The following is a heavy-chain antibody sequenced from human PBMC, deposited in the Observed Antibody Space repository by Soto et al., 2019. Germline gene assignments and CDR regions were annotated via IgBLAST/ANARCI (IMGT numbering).Heavy chain of an antibody. V-gene: IGHV3-30*03. J-gene: IGHJ4*02. Sequence: GGSLRLSCAASVFSITSFGMQWVRQPPGKWLEFLAGLSHDGSKKXXADSVKDRXTISRYTSKNTXYLQMXSLRDEDTSIYYCASVADYWGQGTLVTVSS. CDR2: LSHDGSKK. CDR3: ASVADY. CDR1: VFSITSFG.